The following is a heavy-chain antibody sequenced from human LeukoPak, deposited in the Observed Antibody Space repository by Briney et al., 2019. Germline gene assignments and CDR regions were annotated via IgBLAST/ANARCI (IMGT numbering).Heavy chain of an antibody. J-gene: IGHJ4*02. Sequence: GGSLRLSCAASGFTFSNAWMSWVRQAPGKGLEWVGRIKSKTDGGTTDYAAPVKGRFTISRDDSKNTLYLQMNSLKTEDTAVYYCTTDHKYYYDSSGYRCSYYFDYWGQGTLVTVSS. V-gene: IGHV3-15*01. CDR2: IKSKTDGGTT. CDR1: GFTFSNAW. D-gene: IGHD3-22*01. CDR3: TTDHKYYYDSSGYRCSYYFDY.